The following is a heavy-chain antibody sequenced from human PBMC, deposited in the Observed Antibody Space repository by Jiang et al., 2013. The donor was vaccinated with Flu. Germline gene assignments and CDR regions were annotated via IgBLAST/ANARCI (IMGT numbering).Heavy chain of an antibody. CDR3: AKETYAFWSGYSNPAY. Sequence: RLSCAGSGFTFSSYGMHWVRQAPGKGLEWVAYMRNDGSEKYYQDSVKGRFTISRDNSKNTLYLQMDNLRPEDTALYYCAKETYAFWSGYSNPAYWGQGTLVT. V-gene: IGHV3-30*02. CDR1: GFTFSSYG. CDR2: MRNDGSEK. J-gene: IGHJ4*02. D-gene: IGHD3-3*01.